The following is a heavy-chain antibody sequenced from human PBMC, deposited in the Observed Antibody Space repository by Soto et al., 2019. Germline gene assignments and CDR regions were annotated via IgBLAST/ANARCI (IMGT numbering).Heavy chain of an antibody. Sequence: PSETLSLTCTVSGGSISSYYWSWIRQPPGKGLEWIGYIYYSGSTNYNPSLKSRVTILEDRSKNQFSLKVSSVTAADTAVYYCAIIQSPTYGPLVTWGQGTLVNVSS. CDR2: IYYSGST. D-gene: IGHD2-21*01. CDR1: GGSISSYY. CDR3: AIIQSPTYGPLVT. J-gene: IGHJ5*02. V-gene: IGHV4-59*01.